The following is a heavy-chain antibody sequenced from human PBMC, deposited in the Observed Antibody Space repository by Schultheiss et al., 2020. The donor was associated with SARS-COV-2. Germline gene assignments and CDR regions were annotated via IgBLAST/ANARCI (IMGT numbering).Heavy chain of an antibody. V-gene: IGHV4-59*12. CDR3: AREGGSDY. CDR1: GGSISSYY. CDR2: IYYSGST. Sequence: SQTLSLTCTVSGGSISSYYWSWIRQPPGKGLEWIGYIYYSGSTYYNPSLKSRVTISVDKSKNQFSLKLSSVTVADTAVYYCAREGGSDYWGQGTLVTVSS. J-gene: IGHJ4*02. D-gene: IGHD3-16*01.